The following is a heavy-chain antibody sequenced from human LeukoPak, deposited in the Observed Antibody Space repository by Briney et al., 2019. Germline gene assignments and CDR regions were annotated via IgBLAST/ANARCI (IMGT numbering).Heavy chain of an antibody. V-gene: IGHV3-7*03. D-gene: IGHD1-14*01. CDR1: GFTFKDFW. CDR2: IKQDGNDK. Sequence: GGSLRLSCAGSGFTFKDFWMSWVRQAPGKGLEWVANIKQDGNDKYYMDSVKGRFTISRDNANNLLYLEMNSLRAEDTAIYYCARGGSRVTTAGTMDVWGLGTTVTVFS. J-gene: IGHJ6*04. CDR3: ARGGSRVTTAGTMDV.